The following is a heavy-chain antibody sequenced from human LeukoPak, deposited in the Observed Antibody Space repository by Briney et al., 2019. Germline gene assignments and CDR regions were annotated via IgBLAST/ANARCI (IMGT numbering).Heavy chain of an antibody. Sequence: ASVKVSCKASGYTFTGYYMHWVRQAPGQGLEWMGRINPNSGGTNYAQKFQGRVTMTRDTSISTAYMELSRLRSDDTAVYYCARFYGSGPDAFDIWGQGTMVTVSS. V-gene: IGHV1-2*06. CDR1: GYTFTGYY. CDR2: INPNSGGT. D-gene: IGHD3-10*01. J-gene: IGHJ3*02. CDR3: ARFYGSGPDAFDI.